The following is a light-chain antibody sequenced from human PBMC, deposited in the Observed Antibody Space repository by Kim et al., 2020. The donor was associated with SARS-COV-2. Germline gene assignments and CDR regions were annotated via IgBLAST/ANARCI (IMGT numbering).Light chain of an antibody. CDR2: AAS. CDR3: RQLEHCPVN. J-gene: IGKJ5*01. CDR1: QRIYNY. Sequence: IQLTQSPSSLSASVGDRVTVTCRASQRIYNYLAWYQQKPGRAPKLLIYAASTLQSGVPARFSGSGSGTEFTLTISSLQPEDFATYYCRQLEHCPVNFGQGTRLEIK. V-gene: IGKV1-9*01.